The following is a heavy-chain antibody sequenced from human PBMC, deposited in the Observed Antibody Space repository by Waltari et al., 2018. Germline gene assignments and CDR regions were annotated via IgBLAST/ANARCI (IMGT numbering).Heavy chain of an antibody. D-gene: IGHD4-17*01. CDR2: ICYDGSNK. V-gene: IGHV3-33*01. CDR3: ARDSYGADY. CDR1: GFIFRHFA. J-gene: IGHJ4*02. Sequence: QVQLVESGGGVVQPGRSLRLSCAASGFIFRHFAMHWVRQAPGQGLVLVAVICYDGSNKYYADSVKCRFTISRDNSMNILYLQMDSLRAEDTAVYFCARDSYGADYWGQGTLVTVSS.